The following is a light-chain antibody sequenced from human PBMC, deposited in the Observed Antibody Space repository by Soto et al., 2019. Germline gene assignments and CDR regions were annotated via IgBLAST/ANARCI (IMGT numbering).Light chain of an antibody. Sequence: QSVLTQPPSASGTPGQRVTISCSGRSSNIGSNTVNWYQQVPGTAPRLLIFGDNQRPSGVSDRFSGSKSGTSASLAISGLQSEDEADYFCAAWDDSLSGSLVFGTGTKVTVL. CDR2: GDN. CDR3: AAWDDSLSGSLV. J-gene: IGLJ1*01. CDR1: SSNIGSNT. V-gene: IGLV1-44*01.